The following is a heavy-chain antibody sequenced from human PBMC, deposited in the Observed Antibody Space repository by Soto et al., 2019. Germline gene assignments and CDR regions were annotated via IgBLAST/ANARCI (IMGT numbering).Heavy chain of an antibody. Sequence: GGSLRLSCSASGFTFNSYAMHWVRQAPGKGLEFVSAISSYGADRYYADSVKGRFAISRDNSKNTLYLQMSSLRAEDTALYYCVKEGYMRSDWYGQFDYWGQGALVTVSS. J-gene: IGHJ4*02. D-gene: IGHD6-19*01. CDR2: ISSYGADR. V-gene: IGHV3-64D*06. CDR1: GFTFNSYA. CDR3: VKEGYMRSDWYGQFDY.